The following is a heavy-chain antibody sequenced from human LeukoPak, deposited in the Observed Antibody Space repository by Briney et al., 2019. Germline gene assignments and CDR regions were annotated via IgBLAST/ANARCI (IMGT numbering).Heavy chain of an antibody. CDR1: GYSISSGYY. J-gene: IGHJ4*02. CDR2: IYHSGST. D-gene: IGHD6-6*01. V-gene: IGHV4-38-2*02. Sequence: PSETLSLTCTVSGYSISSGYYWGWIRQPPGKGQEWIGCIYHSGSTYYNPSLKSRVTISVDTSKNQFSLKLSSVTAADTAVYYCARAYSSSPHDYWGQGTLVTVSS. CDR3: ARAYSSSPHDY.